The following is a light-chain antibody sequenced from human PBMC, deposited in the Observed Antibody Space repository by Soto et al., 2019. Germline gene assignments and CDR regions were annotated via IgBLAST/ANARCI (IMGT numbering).Light chain of an antibody. CDR2: DNY. Sequence: QAVVTQPPSVSAAPGQKVTISCSGTSSNIGDNFVSWYQHLPGTAPKLLIYDNYKRPSGIPDRFSGSKAGTSATLGITGLQTGDEADYYCGTWDSSLNGYVVFGGGTKVTVL. CDR3: GTWDSSLNGYVV. J-gene: IGLJ2*01. V-gene: IGLV1-51*01. CDR1: SSNIGDNF.